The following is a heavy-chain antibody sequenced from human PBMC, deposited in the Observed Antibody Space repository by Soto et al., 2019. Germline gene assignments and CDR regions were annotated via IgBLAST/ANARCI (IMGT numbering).Heavy chain of an antibody. CDR2: IKQDGSEK. V-gene: IGHV3-7*01. D-gene: IGHD2-2*01. CDR1: GGSISSGGYY. CDR3: ARDPNIVLVPAALRSYYYYYGMDV. J-gene: IGHJ6*02. Sequence: ETLSLTCTVSGGSISSGGYYWSWVRQAPGKGLEWVANIKQDGSEKYYVDSVKGRFTISRDNAKNSLYLQMNSLRAEDTAVYYCARDPNIVLVPAALRSYYYYYGMDVWGQGTTVTVSS.